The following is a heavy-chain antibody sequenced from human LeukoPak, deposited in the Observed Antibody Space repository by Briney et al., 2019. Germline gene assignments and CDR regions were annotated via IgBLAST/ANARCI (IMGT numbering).Heavy chain of an antibody. CDR1: GGTFSSYA. J-gene: IGHJ6*03. D-gene: IGHD2-21*01. CDR2: IIPILGIA. Sequence: SVKVSCKASGGTFSSYAISWVRQAPGQGLEWMGRIIPILGIANYAQKFQGRVTITADKSTSTAYMELSSLRSEDTAVYYCAGEPSPHIYYYYMDVWGKGTTVTVSS. V-gene: IGHV1-69*04. CDR3: AGEPSPHIYYYYMDV.